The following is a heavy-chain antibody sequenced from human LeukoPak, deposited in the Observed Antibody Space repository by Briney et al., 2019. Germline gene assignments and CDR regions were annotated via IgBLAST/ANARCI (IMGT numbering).Heavy chain of an antibody. J-gene: IGHJ4*02. D-gene: IGHD4-17*01. Sequence: ASVKVSCKASGYTFIRYYMHWVRQAPGQGLEWMGIINPSGGSTSYAQKFQGRVTMTRDTSTSTVYMELSRLRSEETAVYYCARGGYGDRIDYWGQGTLVSVSS. CDR1: GYTFIRYY. CDR2: INPSGGST. V-gene: IGHV1-46*01. CDR3: ARGGYGDRIDY.